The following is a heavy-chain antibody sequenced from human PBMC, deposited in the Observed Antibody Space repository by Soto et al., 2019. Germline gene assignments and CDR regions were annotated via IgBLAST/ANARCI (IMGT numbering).Heavy chain of an antibody. J-gene: IGHJ6*03. V-gene: IGHV3-7*01. CDR1: RFTFDIYW. CDR3: ARGRFTRYFYYYMDV. CDR2: IKQDGSEK. D-gene: IGHD3-3*01. Sequence: GGSLRLSCAASRFTFDIYWMTWVRQGPGKGLEWVANIKQDGSEKYYVDSVKGRFTISRDNAKNSLSLQMNSLSAEDTAVYYCARGRFTRYFYYYMDVWGKGTTVTVSS.